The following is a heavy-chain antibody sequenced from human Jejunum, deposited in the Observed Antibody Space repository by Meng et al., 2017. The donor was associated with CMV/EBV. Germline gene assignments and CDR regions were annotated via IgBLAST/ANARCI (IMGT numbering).Heavy chain of an antibody. CDR3: ARAVSGGSLADY. Sequence: CAVSGFTFSTSWMHWVRQAPGQGLVWVSRIDGDETTTGYADSVRGRFTISRDNAKNTLYLEMNSLRDDDTGVYYCARAVSGGSLADYWGQGTLVTVSS. D-gene: IGHD6-19*01. CDR2: IDGDETTT. V-gene: IGHV3-74*01. CDR1: GFTFSTSW. J-gene: IGHJ4*02.